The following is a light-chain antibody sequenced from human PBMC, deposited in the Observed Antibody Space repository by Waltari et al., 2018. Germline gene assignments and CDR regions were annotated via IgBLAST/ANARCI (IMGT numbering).Light chain of an antibody. J-gene: IGKJ4*01. CDR3: QQGYSTSPLT. CDR1: QSITNK. V-gene: IGKV1-39*01. Sequence: DIQVTQLPSSLSASVGDRVTSTCRASQSITNKLHWYQQKPGKPPKPLIYAASSLQDGVPSRFSGSGSGTDFTLTISSLQPEDFATYYCQQGYSTSPLTFGGGTKVEIK. CDR2: AAS.